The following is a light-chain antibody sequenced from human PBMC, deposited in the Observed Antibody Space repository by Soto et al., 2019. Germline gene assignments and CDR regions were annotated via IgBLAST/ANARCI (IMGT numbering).Light chain of an antibody. CDR3: SSYTSSSNV. CDR1: SSDVGGYNY. V-gene: IGLV2-14*01. Sequence: QSALTQPASVSGSPGQSITMSCTGTSSDVGGYNYVSWYQQHPGKAPKLMIYEVSNRPSGVSNRFSGSKSGNTASLTISGLQAEDEADYYCSSYTSSSNVFGTGTKSPS. J-gene: IGLJ1*01. CDR2: EVS.